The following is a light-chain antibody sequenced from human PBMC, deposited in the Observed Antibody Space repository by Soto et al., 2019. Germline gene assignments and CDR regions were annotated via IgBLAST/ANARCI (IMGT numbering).Light chain of an antibody. CDR2: RAS. CDR1: QSISSY. J-gene: IGKJ1*01. Sequence: DIQMTQSPSSLSASVGDRVTITCRASQSISSYLNWYQQKPGKAPKLLIYRASSLESGVPSRFSGSGSGTEFTLTISSLQPDDFATYYCQQYNSYSSFGQGTTGDIK. V-gene: IGKV1-5*03. CDR3: QQYNSYSS.